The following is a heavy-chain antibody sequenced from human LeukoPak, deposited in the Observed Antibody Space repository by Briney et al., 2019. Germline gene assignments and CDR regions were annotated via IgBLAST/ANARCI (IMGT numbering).Heavy chain of an antibody. Sequence: SETLSLTCTVSGGSISSYYWSWIRQPAGKGLEWIGRIYTSGSTNYNPSLKSRVTMSVDTSKNQFSLKLSSVTAADTAVYYCARDGSMVRGVIILYYFDYWGQGTLVTVSS. V-gene: IGHV4-4*07. CDR2: IYTSGST. D-gene: IGHD3-10*01. CDR3: ARDGSMVRGVIILYYFDY. J-gene: IGHJ4*02. CDR1: GGSISSYY.